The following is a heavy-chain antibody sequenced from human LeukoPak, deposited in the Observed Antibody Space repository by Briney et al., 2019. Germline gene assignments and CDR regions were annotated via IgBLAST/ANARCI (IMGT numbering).Heavy chain of an antibody. V-gene: IGHV3-11*01. CDR2: ISSSGSTI. CDR3: ARESRPGPYYYDSSGYYGL. Sequence: GKXLXXXXXISSSGSTIYYADSVKGRFTISRDNAKNSLYLQMNSLRAEDTAVYYCARESRPGPYYYDSSGYYGLWGQGTLVTVSS. J-gene: IGHJ4*02. D-gene: IGHD3-22*01.